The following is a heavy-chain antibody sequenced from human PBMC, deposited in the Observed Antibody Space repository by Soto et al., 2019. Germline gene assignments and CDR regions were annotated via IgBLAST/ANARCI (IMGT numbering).Heavy chain of an antibody. CDR2: INQDESEK. D-gene: IGHD4-17*01. V-gene: IGHV3-7*05. J-gene: IGHJ3*01. CDR3: ARERGSRTRTTFVV. CDR1: GLTISSYW. Sequence: QVVESGGGLVQPGGSLRLSCAASGLTISSYWMTWVRQAPEKGLEWVANINQDESEKYCAASVKGQFTISRDNAKNSLYLQMNSLRAEDTAMYYCARERGSRTRTTFVVWGQGTMVTVSS.